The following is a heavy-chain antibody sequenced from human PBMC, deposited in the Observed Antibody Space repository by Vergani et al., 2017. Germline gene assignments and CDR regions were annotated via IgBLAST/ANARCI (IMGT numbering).Heavy chain of an antibody. CDR1: GYSFTSYW. CDR3: ARGEGRFESDYYYGMDV. V-gene: IGHV5-51*01. J-gene: IGHJ6*02. D-gene: IGHD3-10*01. Sequence: EVQLVQSGAEVKKPGESLKISCKGSGYSFTSYWIGWVRQMPGKGLEWMGIIYPGDSDTRYSPSFQGQVTISADKSSSTAYLQWSSLNASDTAMYYCARGEGRFESDYYYGMDVWGQGTTVTVSS. CDR2: IYPGDSDT.